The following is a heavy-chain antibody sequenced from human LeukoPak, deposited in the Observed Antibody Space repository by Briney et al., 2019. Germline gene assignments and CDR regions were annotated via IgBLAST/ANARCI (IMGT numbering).Heavy chain of an antibody. D-gene: IGHD3-10*01. CDR1: GGTFSSYA. CDR2: IIAIFGTA. J-gene: IGHJ4*02. V-gene: IGHV1-69*13. Sequence: SVKVSCKASGGTFSSYAISWVRQAPGQGLEWMGGIIAIFGTANYAQKFQGRVTITADESTSTAYMELSSLRSEDTAVYYCASAPFIDYYGSGSFWYYFDYWGQGTLVTVSS. CDR3: ASAPFIDYYGSGSFWYYFDY.